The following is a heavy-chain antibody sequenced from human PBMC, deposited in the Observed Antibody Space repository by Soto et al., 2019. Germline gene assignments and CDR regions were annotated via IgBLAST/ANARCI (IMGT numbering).Heavy chain of an antibody. V-gene: IGHV3-33*01. D-gene: IGHD6-13*01. Sequence: GGSLRLSCAASGFTFSSYGMHWVRQAPGKGLEWVAVIWYDGSNKYYADSVKGRFTISRDNSKNTLYLQMNSLRAEDTAVYYCARVGSITTALHYYYGMDVWGQGTTVTVSS. CDR2: IWYDGSNK. CDR1: GFTFSSYG. J-gene: IGHJ6*02. CDR3: ARVGSITTALHYYYGMDV.